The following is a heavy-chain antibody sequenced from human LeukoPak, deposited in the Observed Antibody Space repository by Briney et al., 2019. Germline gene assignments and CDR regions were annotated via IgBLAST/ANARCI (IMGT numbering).Heavy chain of an antibody. Sequence: SETLSLTCTVSGGSISTSSYYWGWVRQPPGKGLEWNGNIFYSGSTYYSPSLKSRVTISLDKSRNQFSLKLNSVTAADAAVYYCAAYMVRGYLEWGQGTLVTVSS. CDR2: IFYSGST. CDR1: GGSISTSSYY. J-gene: IGHJ4*01. V-gene: IGHV4-39*07. CDR3: AAYMVRGYLE. D-gene: IGHD3-10*01.